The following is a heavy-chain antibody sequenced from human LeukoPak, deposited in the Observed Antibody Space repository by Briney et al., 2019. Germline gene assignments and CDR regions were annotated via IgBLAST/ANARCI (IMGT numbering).Heavy chain of an antibody. CDR1: GSTFSSYG. D-gene: IGHD6-19*01. J-gene: IGHJ5*02. CDR2: ISYDGSNK. Sequence: PGGSLRLSCAASGSTFSSYGMHWVRQAPGKGLEWVAVISYDGSNKYYADSVKGRFTISRDNSKNTLYLQMNSLRAEDTAVYYCAKDLVAVADDIYNWFDPWGQGTLVTVSS. CDR3: AKDLVAVADDIYNWFDP. V-gene: IGHV3-30*18.